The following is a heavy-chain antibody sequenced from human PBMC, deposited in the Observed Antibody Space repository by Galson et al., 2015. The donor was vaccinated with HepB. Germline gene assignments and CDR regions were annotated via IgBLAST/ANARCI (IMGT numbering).Heavy chain of an antibody. V-gene: IGHV7-4-1*02. CDR3: AREDFGSGPTIYVGKGMDV. CDR1: GYTFTNYG. Sequence: SVKVSCKASGYTFTNYGVNWVRQAPGQGLEWMGWINTKTGKATYVQDFTGRFAFSLDTSVNTAHLHINSLKAEDTAVYYCAREDFGSGPTIYVGKGMDVWGQGTTVTVSS. CDR2: INTKTGKA. J-gene: IGHJ6*02. D-gene: IGHD3-10*01.